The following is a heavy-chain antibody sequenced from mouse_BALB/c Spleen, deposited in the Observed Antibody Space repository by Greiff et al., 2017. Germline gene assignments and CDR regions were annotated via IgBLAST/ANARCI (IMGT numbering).Heavy chain of an antibody. J-gene: IGHJ2*01. V-gene: IGHV1-12*01. CDR2: IYPGNGDT. CDR3: ARDRFTTATNYCDY. CDR1: GYTFTSYN. Sequence: QVQLKESGAELVKPGASVKMSCKASGYTFTSYNMHWVKQTPGQGLEWIGAIYPGNGDTSYNQKFKGKATLTADKSSSTAYMQLSSLTSEDSAVYYCARDRFTTATNYCDYWGQGTTLTVSS. D-gene: IGHD1-2*01.